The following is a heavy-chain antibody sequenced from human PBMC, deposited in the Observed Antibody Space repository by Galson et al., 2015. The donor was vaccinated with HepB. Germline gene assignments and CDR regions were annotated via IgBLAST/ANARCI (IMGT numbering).Heavy chain of an antibody. V-gene: IGHV3-30-3*01. D-gene: IGHD1-26*01. J-gene: IGHJ4*02. Sequence: SLRLSCATSGFTFNTYTMHWVRQAPGKGLEWLATISSLGDIEYYADSEKGRFTNSRDNAKNILYLQVNSLRTDDTALYYCARDAMGRGSGKFSAFDYWGQGTLITVSS. CDR3: ARDAMGRGSGKFSAFDY. CDR1: GFTFNTYT. CDR2: ISSLGDIE.